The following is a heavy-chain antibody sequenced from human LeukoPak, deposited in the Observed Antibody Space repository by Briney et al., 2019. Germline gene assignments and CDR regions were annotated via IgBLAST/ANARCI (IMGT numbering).Heavy chain of an antibody. V-gene: IGHV3-30*02. J-gene: IGHJ4*02. CDR1: GFTFSSYG. CDR2: IRYDGSNK. Sequence: PGGSLRLSCAASGFTFSSYGMHWVRQAPGKGLEWVAFIRYDGSNKYYADSVKGRFTISRDNSKNTLYLQMNSLRAEDTAVYYCAKIPYDFWSGYTQFYYWGQGTLVTVSS. CDR3: AKIPYDFWSGYTQFYY. D-gene: IGHD3-3*01.